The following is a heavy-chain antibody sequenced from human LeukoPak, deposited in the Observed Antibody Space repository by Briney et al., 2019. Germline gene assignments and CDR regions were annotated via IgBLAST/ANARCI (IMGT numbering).Heavy chain of an antibody. CDR1: GFTFSSYW. D-gene: IGHD3-22*01. Sequence: GGSLRLSCAASGFTFSSYWMHWVRQAPGKGLVWVSRINSDGSSTSYADSVKGRFSISRDNSKNTLYLQMDSLRADDTAVYYCAKEPYDGSGYGDYWGQGTVVTVSS. J-gene: IGHJ4*02. CDR2: INSDGSST. CDR3: AKEPYDGSGYGDY. V-gene: IGHV3-74*01.